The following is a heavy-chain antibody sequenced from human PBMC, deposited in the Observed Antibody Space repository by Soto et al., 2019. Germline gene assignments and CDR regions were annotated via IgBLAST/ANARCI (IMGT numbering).Heavy chain of an antibody. CDR2: ISVISGSGGST. V-gene: IGHV3-23*01. D-gene: IGHD5-12*01. J-gene: IGHJ4*02. CDR1: GFTFSSYA. CDR3: AKEVDGYNKAMTD. Sequence: GGSLRLSCAASGFTFSSYAMSWVRQAPGKGLEWVSGISVISGSGGSTYYADSVKGRFTISRDNSKNTLFLQMNSLRAEDTAAYYCAKEVDGYNKAMTDWGQGTLVTVSS.